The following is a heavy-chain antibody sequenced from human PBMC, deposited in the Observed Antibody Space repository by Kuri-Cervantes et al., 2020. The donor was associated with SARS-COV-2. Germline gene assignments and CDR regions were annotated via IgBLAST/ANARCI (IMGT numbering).Heavy chain of an antibody. CDR3: ARGHDFWSGYTDY. D-gene: IGHD3-3*01. Sequence: GSLRLSCTVSGGSVSSGSYYWSWIRQPPGKGLEWIGYIYYSGSTNYNPSLKSRVTISVDTSKNQFSLKLSSVTAADTAVYYCARGHDFWSGYTDYWGQGTLVTVSS. V-gene: IGHV4-61*01. J-gene: IGHJ4*02. CDR1: GGSVSSGSYY. CDR2: IYYSGST.